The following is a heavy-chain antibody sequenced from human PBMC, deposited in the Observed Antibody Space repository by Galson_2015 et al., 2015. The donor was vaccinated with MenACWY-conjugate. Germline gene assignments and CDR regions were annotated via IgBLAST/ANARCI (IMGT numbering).Heavy chain of an antibody. J-gene: IGHJ4*02. CDR1: GFTFSSYW. D-gene: IGHD3-10*01. CDR2: INSDGSST. CDR3: ASSARFVDRSDY. V-gene: IGHV3-74*01. Sequence: SLRLSCAASGFTFSSYWMHWVRHAPGKGLVWVSRINSDGSSTSYADSVKGRFTISRDNAKNTLYLKMNSLSAEDTAVYYCASSARFVDRSDYWGQGTLVTVSS.